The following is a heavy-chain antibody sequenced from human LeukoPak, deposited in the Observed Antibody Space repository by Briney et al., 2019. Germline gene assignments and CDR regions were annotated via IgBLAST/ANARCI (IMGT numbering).Heavy chain of an antibody. CDR1: GYTFTSYC. CDR2: ISAYNGNT. CDR3: ANTVYGSGSYPTVYFDY. V-gene: IGHV1-18*01. Sequence: ASVKVSCKASGYTFTSYCISWVRQAPGQGLEWMGWISAYNGNTNYAQKLQGRVTMTTDTSTSTAYMELRSLRSDDTAVYYCANTVYGSGSYPTVYFDYWGQGTLVTVSS. D-gene: IGHD3-10*01. J-gene: IGHJ4*02.